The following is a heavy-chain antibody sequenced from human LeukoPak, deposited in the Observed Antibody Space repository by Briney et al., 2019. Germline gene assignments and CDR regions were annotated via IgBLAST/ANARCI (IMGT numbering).Heavy chain of an antibody. V-gene: IGHV3-9*01. CDR3: AKDLYCGGSCYSSRTSYYFDY. CDR2: ISWNSGSI. J-gene: IGHJ4*02. Sequence: GGSLRLSCAASGFTFDDYAMHWVRQAPGKGLEWVSGISWNSGSIGYADSVKGRFTISRDNAKNSLYLQMNSLRAEDTALYYCAKDLYCGGSCYSSRTSYYFDYWGQGTLVTVSS. CDR1: GFTFDDYA. D-gene: IGHD2-15*01.